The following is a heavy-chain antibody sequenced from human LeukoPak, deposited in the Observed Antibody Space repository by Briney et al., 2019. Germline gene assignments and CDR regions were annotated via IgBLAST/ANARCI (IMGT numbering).Heavy chain of an antibody. CDR1: GFTFSSYA. CDR3: ARGIYYYDSSGYDDAFDI. J-gene: IGHJ3*02. V-gene: IGHV3-30-3*01. D-gene: IGHD3-22*01. Sequence: GRSLRLSCAASGFTFSSYAMHWVRQAPGKGLEWVAVISYDGSNKYYADSVKGRFTISRDNSKNTLYLQMNSLRAEDTAVYYCARGIYYYDSSGYDDAFDIWGQGTMVTVSS. CDR2: ISYDGSNK.